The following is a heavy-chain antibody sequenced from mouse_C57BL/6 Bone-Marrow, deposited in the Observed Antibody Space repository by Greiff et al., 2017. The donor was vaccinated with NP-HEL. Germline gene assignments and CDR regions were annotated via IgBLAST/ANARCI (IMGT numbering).Heavy chain of an antibody. J-gene: IGHJ3*01. Sequence: EVQLQESGPGLVKPSQSLTLSCSATGYSFTSGYFWYWLRQPAGNLLEWTGFISDGGSNNYNASLKNRISITRDTSKNNFFLKLNTVTTEDTATYYCARANSKGFAYWGQGTLLTVSA. CDR1: GYSFTSGYF. CDR3: ARANSKGFAY. V-gene: IGHV3-6*01. CDR2: ISDGGSN.